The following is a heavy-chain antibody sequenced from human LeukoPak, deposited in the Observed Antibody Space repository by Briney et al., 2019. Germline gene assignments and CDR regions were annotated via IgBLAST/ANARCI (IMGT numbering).Heavy chain of an antibody. V-gene: IGHV3-30*02. D-gene: IGHD6-6*01. Sequence: GGSLRLSCAASGFTFSSYAMHWVRQAPGKGLEWVAFIRYDGSNKYYADSVKGRFTISRDNAKNSLYLQMNSLRAEDTAVYYCAREFEYSSSSPNDYWGQGTLVTVSS. CDR1: GFTFSSYA. CDR3: AREFEYSSSSPNDY. CDR2: IRYDGSNK. J-gene: IGHJ4*02.